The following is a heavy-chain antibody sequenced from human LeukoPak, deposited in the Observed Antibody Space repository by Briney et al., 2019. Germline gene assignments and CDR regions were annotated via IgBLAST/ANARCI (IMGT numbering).Heavy chain of an antibody. J-gene: IGHJ4*02. CDR2: INPNSGGT. Sequence: GASVKVSCKASGHTFTSYDINWVRQAPGQGLEWMGWINPNSGGTNYAQKFQGRVTMTRDTSISTAYMELSRLRSDDTAVYYCARDTPTVTTYLVWGQGTLATVSS. D-gene: IGHD4-17*01. CDR1: GHTFTSYD. V-gene: IGHV1-2*02. CDR3: ARDTPTVTTYLV.